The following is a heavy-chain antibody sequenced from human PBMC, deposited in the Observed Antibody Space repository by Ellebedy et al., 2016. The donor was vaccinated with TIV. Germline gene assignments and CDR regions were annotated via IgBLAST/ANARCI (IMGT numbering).Heavy chain of an antibody. D-gene: IGHD5-18*01. CDR3: AKGVYSYELYYFDY. V-gene: IGHV3-30*18. J-gene: IGHJ4*02. Sequence: PGGSLRLSCAAPGFPFISYGLHWVGQPPGKGLEWVPVLLYDGSNKYYADSVKGRLTISRDNSKNKLYLQMNSLRAEDTSVYYCAKGVYSYELYYFDYWGQGTLVTVSS. CDR1: GFPFISYG. CDR2: LLYDGSNK.